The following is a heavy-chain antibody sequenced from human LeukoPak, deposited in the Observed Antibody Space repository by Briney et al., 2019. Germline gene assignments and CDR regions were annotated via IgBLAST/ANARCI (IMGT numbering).Heavy chain of an antibody. CDR2: IIPIFGTA. D-gene: IGHD1-7*01. CDR3: ARGGLELRSLDY. V-gene: IGHV1-69*05. CDR1: GGTFSSYA. J-gene: IGHJ4*02. Sequence: SVKVSCKASGGTFSSYAISWVRQAPGQGLEWMGGIIPIFGTANYAQKFRGRVTITTDESTSTAYMELSSLRSEDTAVYYCARGGLELRSLDYWGQGTLVTVSS.